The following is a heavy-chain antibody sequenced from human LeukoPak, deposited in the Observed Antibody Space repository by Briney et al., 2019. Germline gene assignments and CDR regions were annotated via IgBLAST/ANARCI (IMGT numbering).Heavy chain of an antibody. CDR2: IIGSGGST. CDR3: AKEGARLGTAVSGPFDY. Sequence: PGGSLRLSCAASGFTFSSYAVSWVRQAPGKGLEWVSAIIGSGGSTYYADSVKGRFTISRDNAKNSLYVQMNSLRAEDTAFYYCAKEGARLGTAVSGPFDYWGQGTLVTVSS. J-gene: IGHJ4*02. D-gene: IGHD6-13*01. CDR1: GFTFSSYA. V-gene: IGHV3-23*01.